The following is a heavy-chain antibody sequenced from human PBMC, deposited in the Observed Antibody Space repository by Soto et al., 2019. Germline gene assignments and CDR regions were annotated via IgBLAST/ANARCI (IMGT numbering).Heavy chain of an antibody. CDR3: ARAGTNMVQFDY. V-gene: IGHV4-59*01. CDR2: IYYSGST. CDR1: GGSINSYF. Sequence: PSETLSLTCTVSGGSINSYFWSWIRQSQGTGLEWIGHIYYSGSTSYSPSLKSRVTISVDTSKNQFSLQVHSVTAADTAVYYCARAGTNMVQFDYWGQGTLVTVSS. D-gene: IGHD3-10*01. J-gene: IGHJ4*02.